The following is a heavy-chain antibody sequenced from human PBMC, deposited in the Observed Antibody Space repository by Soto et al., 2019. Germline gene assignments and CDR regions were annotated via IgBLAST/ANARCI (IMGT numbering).Heavy chain of an antibody. CDR3: ARGKPSGYRLGPLNFFYYGLDV. J-gene: IGHJ6*02. CDR1: SASLGDHY. Sequence: SETLSLTCAVFSASLGDHYWAWIRQSPDKGLEWIGEVHPSGNTDYNPSLKSRLTLSLDTSKNQFSLTVASVTAADTAVYFCARGKPSGYRLGPLNFFYYGLDVWCPGTTVTVSS. V-gene: IGHV4-34*01. CDR2: VHPSGNT. D-gene: IGHD5-18*01.